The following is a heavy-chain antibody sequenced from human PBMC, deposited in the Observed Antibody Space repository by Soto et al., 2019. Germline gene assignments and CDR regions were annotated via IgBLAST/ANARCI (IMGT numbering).Heavy chain of an antibody. D-gene: IGHD3-10*01. J-gene: IGHJ4*02. Sequence: PGGSLRLSCAASGFTFSSCAMSWVRQAPGKGLEWVSGIGGSGDDTEYTDSVKGRFTISRDNSKNTLYLQMNSLRSDDTALFYCAKESYNRRTDXDYWGQGTLVTV. CDR3: AKESYNRRTDXDY. CDR1: GFTFSSCA. CDR2: IGGSGDDT. V-gene: IGHV3-23*01.